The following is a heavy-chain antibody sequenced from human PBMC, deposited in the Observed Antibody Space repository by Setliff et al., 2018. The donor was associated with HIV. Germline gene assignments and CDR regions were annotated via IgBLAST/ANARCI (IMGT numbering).Heavy chain of an antibody. V-gene: IGHV4-59*01. D-gene: IGHD3-22*01. J-gene: IGHJ4*02. Sequence: SETLSLTCSVSGASIDNYYWSWIRQPPGRALEWIGYVYYSGSTSYNPSLKSRLAMSVDASKNHFSLRLTSVTAADTALYYCARADYDSSTYYFDYWGRGLLVTVSS. CDR3: ARADYDSSTYYFDY. CDR1: GASIDNYY. CDR2: VYYSGST.